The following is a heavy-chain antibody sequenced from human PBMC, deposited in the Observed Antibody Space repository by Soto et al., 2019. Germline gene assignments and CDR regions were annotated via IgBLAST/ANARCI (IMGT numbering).Heavy chain of an antibody. V-gene: IGHV1-69*01. CDR3: ARAGVDATGYAH. J-gene: IGHJ4*01. CDR2: IIPIFEKT. Sequence: QVQLVQSGAEVKKPGSSVKVSCKASGGTLNSYAFSWVRLAPGQGLEWMGGIIPIFEKTTYAQKFQGRVTITAHESTSTVHLALSSLRSADTAMYFCARAGVDATGYAHWGHGTLVTVSS. CDR1: GGTLNSYA. D-gene: IGHD2-2*01.